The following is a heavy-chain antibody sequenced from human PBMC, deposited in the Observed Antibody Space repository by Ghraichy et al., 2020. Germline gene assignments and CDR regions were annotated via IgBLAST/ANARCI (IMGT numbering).Heavy chain of an antibody. CDR2: ISDSNGFI. D-gene: IGHD3-22*01. J-gene: IGHJ3*01. V-gene: IGHV3-48*02. CDR1: GFTFSASG. CDR3: ARDSGYYARRSALDL. Sequence: GESLNISCAASGFTFSASGMNWVRQAPGKGPERVSYISDSNGFIYYADSVRGRFTISRDNAKNSLYLQMNSLRDDDTAVYYCARDSGYYARRSALDLWGQGTMVSVSS.